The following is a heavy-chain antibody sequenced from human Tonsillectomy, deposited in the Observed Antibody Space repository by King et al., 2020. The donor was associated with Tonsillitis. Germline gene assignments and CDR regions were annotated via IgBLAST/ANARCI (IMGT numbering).Heavy chain of an antibody. Sequence: QLVQSGPEVKKPGTSVKVSCKASGFTFTSSAMQWVRQARGQRLEWIGWIVVDSGNTNYAQKFHDRVTITRDMSTSTAYMELSSRRSEDTAVYYCAALRDSSWYPYDAFDIWGQGTMVTVSS. V-gene: IGHV1-58*02. CDR1: GFTFTSSA. CDR2: IVVDSGNT. J-gene: IGHJ3*02. CDR3: AALRDSSWYPYDAFDI. D-gene: IGHD6-13*01.